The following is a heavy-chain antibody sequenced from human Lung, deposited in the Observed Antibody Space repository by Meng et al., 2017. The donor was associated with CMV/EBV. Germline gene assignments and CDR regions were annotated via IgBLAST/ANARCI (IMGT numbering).Heavy chain of an antibody. Sequence: GESLKISCAASGFTFSTYSMNWVRQAPGKGLEWVSSISSSSSYIYYADSVKGRFTISRDNAKNSLYLQMNSLRAEDTAVYYCARDYYGSTDNYWGQGTLVTGS. D-gene: IGHD4-23*01. CDR1: GFTFSTYS. V-gene: IGHV3-21*01. CDR3: ARDYYGSTDNY. CDR2: ISSSSSYI. J-gene: IGHJ4*02.